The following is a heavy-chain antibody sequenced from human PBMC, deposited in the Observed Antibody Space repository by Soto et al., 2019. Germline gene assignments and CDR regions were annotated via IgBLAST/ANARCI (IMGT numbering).Heavy chain of an antibody. D-gene: IGHD2-2*01. J-gene: IGHJ6*02. CDR3: ARLHGYCISSSCHGHYAMDV. Sequence: PSETLSLTCSVSGGFVSSSGYSWGWIRQSPGKGLEWIGTMYSSENTYYNPSLLSRVTISVDTSKNEFSLRLSSVTAADTAVYYCARLHGYCISSSCHGHYAMDVWGQGTTVTVSS. V-gene: IGHV4-39*01. CDR2: MYSSENT. CDR1: GGFVSSSGYS.